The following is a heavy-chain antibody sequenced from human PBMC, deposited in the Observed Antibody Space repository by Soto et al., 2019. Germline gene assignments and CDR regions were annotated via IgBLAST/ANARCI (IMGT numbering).Heavy chain of an antibody. J-gene: IGHJ4*02. V-gene: IGHV3-33*01. CDR3: ARLLGYSYGYFDY. D-gene: IGHD5-18*01. Sequence: QMQLVESGGGVVQPGRSLRLSCAASGFTFSSYGMHWVRQAPGKGVEWVAVIWYDGSNKYYADSVKGRFTISRDNSKNTLYLQMNSLRAEDTAVYYCARLLGYSYGYFDYWGQGTLVTVSS. CDR1: GFTFSSYG. CDR2: IWYDGSNK.